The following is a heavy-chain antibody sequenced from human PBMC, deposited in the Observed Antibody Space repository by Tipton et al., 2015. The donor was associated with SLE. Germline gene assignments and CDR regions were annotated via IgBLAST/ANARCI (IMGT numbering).Heavy chain of an antibody. CDR3: AKALIGGCHLRGCYYGMDV. Sequence: SLRLSCAASGFTLDDYSMHWVRQVPGKGLEWVCLISWDGGSTYYADSVKGRFTVSRDNTENSLYLQMNSLRTEDTAFYYCAKALIGGCHLRGCYYGMDVWGQGTTVTVSS. D-gene: IGHD3-10*01. V-gene: IGHV3-43*01. CDR1: GFTLDDYS. J-gene: IGHJ6*02. CDR2: ISWDGGST.